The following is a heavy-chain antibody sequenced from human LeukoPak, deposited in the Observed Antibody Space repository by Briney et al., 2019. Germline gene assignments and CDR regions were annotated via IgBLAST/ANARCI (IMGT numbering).Heavy chain of an antibody. CDR1: GDAITGSSYY. J-gene: IGHJ4*02. Sequence: PSETLSLTCTVSGDAITGSSYYWGWTRQPPGKGLEWIGSMYYSGSTYSNPSLKSRVTMSADTSKNQFSLKLSSVSAADTAVYYCARQYYDRTGYYYFDYWDQGTLVSVSS. CDR3: ARQYYDRTGYYYFDY. D-gene: IGHD3-22*01. V-gene: IGHV4-39*01. CDR2: MYYSGST.